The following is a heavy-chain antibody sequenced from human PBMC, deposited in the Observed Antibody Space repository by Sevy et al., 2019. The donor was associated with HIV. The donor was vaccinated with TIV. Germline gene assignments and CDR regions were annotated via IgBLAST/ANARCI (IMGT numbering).Heavy chain of an antibody. CDR3: AREGCTKPHDY. CDR2: FSFGCGEI. V-gene: IGHV3-23*01. D-gene: IGHD2-8*01. Sequence: GGSLRLSCAASGFTFSKYSMSWVRQPPGKGLEWVSTFSFGCGEINYADSVKGRFTVSRDISRSSLYQQMNNLGPEDTAVYYSAREGCTKPHDYWGQGTLVTVSS. J-gene: IGHJ4*02. CDR1: GFTFSKYS.